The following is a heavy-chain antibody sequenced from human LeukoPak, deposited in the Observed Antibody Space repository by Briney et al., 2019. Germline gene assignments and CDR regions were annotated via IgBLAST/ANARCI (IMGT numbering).Heavy chain of an antibody. CDR2: MNPNSGNT. D-gene: IGHD3-9*01. J-gene: IGHJ4*02. V-gene: IGHV1-8*01. CDR1: GYTFTSYD. Sequence: ASVKVSCKAAGYTFTSYDINWVRQATGQGLEWMGWMNPNSGNTGYAQKFQGRVTLTSNTSISKAYMELSSLRSGDTAVYYCAAAKNDILTGPTDYWGQGTLVTVSS. CDR3: AAAKNDILTGPTDY.